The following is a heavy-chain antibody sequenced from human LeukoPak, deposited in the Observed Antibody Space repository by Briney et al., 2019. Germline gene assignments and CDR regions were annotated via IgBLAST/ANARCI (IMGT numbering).Heavy chain of an antibody. J-gene: IGHJ4*02. CDR2: ISSSSSTI. Sequence: GGSLRLSCAASGFTFSSYEMNWVRQAPGKGLEWVSYISSSSSTIYYADSVKGRFTISRDNAKNSLYLQMNSLRAEDTAVYYCARDTGSSLDYWGQGTLVTVSS. CDR1: GFTFSSYE. V-gene: IGHV3-48*01. CDR3: ARDTGSSLDY. D-gene: IGHD6-13*01.